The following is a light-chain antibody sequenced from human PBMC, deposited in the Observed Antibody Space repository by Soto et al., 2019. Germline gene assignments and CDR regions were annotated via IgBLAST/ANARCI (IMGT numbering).Light chain of an antibody. CDR3: CSYADGSIYF. CDR2: YVD. Sequence: QSALTQPASVSGSPGQSITISCTGTSRDVGAYDYVSWYLQYPDKAPQLLIYYVDHRPSGVSSRFSGSKSGNTASLTISGLQAEDEGDYYCCSYADGSIYFFGTGTKVHRP. V-gene: IGLV2-14*03. CDR1: SRDVGAYDY. J-gene: IGLJ1*01.